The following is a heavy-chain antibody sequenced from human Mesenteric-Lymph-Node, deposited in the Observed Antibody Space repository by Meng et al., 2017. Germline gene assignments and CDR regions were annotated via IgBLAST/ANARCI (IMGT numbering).Heavy chain of an antibody. CDR3: ARGRSDWFDP. Sequence: QVQLRGSGPGLVKPSGTLSLTCAVSGGSIISNDWWSWVRQPPGKGLEWIGEIHHSGTTYYNPSLKSRVTISLDKSNNQFSLKLTSVTAADTAVYYCARGRSDWFDPWGQGTLVTVSS. CDR1: GGSIISNDW. J-gene: IGHJ5*02. CDR2: IHHSGTT. V-gene: IGHV4-4*02.